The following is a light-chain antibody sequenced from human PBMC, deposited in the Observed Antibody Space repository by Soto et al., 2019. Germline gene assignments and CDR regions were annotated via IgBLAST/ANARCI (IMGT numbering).Light chain of an antibody. CDR2: DAS. Sequence: EIVLTQSPATPSLSPGERATLSCRASQSVSSYLAWYQQKPDQAPRLLIYDASNRATGIPARFSGSGSGTDFTLTISSLEPEDFVVYYCQQRSNWPRTFGQGTKVDIK. V-gene: IGKV3-11*01. J-gene: IGKJ1*01. CDR1: QSVSSY. CDR3: QQRSNWPRT.